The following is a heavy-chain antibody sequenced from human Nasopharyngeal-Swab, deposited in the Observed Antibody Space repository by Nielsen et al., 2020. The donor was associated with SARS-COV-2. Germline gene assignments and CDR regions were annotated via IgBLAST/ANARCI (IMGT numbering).Heavy chain of an antibody. CDR1: GFTFSDHY. CDR2: TRNKANSYTT. CDR3: ARGYCSGGSCPPGYYGMDV. Sequence: GGSLRLSCAASGFTFSDHYMDWVRQAPGKGLEWVGRTRNKANSYTTEYAASVKGRFTISRDDSKNSLYLQMNSLTTEDTAVYYCARGYCSGGSCPPGYYGMDVWGQGTTVTVSS. D-gene: IGHD2-15*01. V-gene: IGHV3-72*01. J-gene: IGHJ6*02.